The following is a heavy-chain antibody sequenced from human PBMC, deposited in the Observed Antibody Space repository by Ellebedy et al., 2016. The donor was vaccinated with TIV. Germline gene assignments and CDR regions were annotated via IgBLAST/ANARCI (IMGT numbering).Heavy chain of an antibody. CDR3: ARDGIRFLEWVYKDGMDV. J-gene: IGHJ6*02. D-gene: IGHD3-3*01. Sequence: AASVKVSCKASGGTFNNYATSWVRQAPRQGLEWMGRIIPILDTVNYAQNFQGRVTITADSSTSTVYMELRRLTSEDTAVYYCARDGIRFLEWVYKDGMDVWGQGTTVTVSS. CDR1: GGTFNNYA. CDR2: IIPILDTV. V-gene: IGHV1-69*04.